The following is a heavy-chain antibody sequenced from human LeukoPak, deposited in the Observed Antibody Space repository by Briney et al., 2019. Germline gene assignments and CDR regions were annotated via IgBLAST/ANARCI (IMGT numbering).Heavy chain of an antibody. Sequence: SETLSLTCAVYGGSFSGYYWSWIRQPPGKGLEWIGEINHSGSTNYNPSLKSRVTISVDTSKNQFSLKLSSVTAADTAVYYCASTAVTMVRGGTEDYWGQGTLVTVSS. D-gene: IGHD3-10*01. V-gene: IGHV4-34*01. J-gene: IGHJ4*02. CDR1: GGSFSGYY. CDR2: INHSGST. CDR3: ASTAVTMVRGGTEDY.